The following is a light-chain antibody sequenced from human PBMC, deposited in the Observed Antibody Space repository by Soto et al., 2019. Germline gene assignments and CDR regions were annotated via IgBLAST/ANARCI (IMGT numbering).Light chain of an antibody. CDR2: LGS. V-gene: IGKV2-28*01. CDR1: QSLLQSNGNNY. J-gene: IGKJ4*01. Sequence: DIVMPQSPLSLPVTPGEPASISCRSSQSLLQSNGNNYLGWFVQKPGQSPQLLILLGSSRAAGVPERCSASGSGTDFARKISRVEAEDVGIYYCLQVLQSPPTFGEGTRVEIK. CDR3: LQVLQSPPT.